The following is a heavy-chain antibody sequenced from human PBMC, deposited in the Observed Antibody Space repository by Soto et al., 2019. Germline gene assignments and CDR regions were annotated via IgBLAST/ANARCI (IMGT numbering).Heavy chain of an antibody. Sequence: HPVGSLRLSCAASGFTFSSYAMSWVRQAPGKGLEWVSAISGSGGSTYYADSVKGRFTISRDNSKSTLYLQMNSLRAEDTAVYYCAKDGGYFDWLGYFDYWGQGTLVTVSS. CDR3: AKDGGYFDWLGYFDY. CDR1: GFTFSSYA. CDR2: ISGSGGST. V-gene: IGHV3-23*01. J-gene: IGHJ4*02. D-gene: IGHD3-9*01.